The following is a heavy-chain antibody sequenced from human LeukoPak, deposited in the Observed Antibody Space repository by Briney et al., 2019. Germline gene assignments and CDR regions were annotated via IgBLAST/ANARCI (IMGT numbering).Heavy chain of an antibody. CDR2: INHSGST. CDR3: ASPGSNSVGD. V-gene: IGHV4-34*01. J-gene: IGHJ4*02. D-gene: IGHD4-11*01. CDR1: GGSISGYY. Sequence: SETLSPTCTVSGGSISGYYWSWIRQPPGKGLEWIGEINHSGSTNYNPSLKSRVTISVDTSKNQFSLKLSSVTAADTAVYYCASPGSNSVGDWGQGTLVTVSS.